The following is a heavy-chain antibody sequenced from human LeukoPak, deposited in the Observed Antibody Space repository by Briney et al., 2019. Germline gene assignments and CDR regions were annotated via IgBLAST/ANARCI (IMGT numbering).Heavy chain of an antibody. Sequence: GGSLRLSCAASGFTFSSYWMSWVRQAPGKGLEWVAHIKQDGSEKYYVDSVKGGFTISRDKAKNSLYLQMNSLRAEDTAVYYCARDPSDILTGYYYYYYIDVWGKGTTVTVSS. V-gene: IGHV3-7*01. CDR3: ARDPSDILTGYYYYYYIDV. J-gene: IGHJ6*03. D-gene: IGHD3-9*01. CDR2: IKQDGSEK. CDR1: GFTFSSYW.